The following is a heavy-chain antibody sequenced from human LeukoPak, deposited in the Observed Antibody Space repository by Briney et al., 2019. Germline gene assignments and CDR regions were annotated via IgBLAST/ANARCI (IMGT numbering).Heavy chain of an antibody. Sequence: GGSLRLSCAASGFTFSSYSMNRVRQAPGKGLEWVSSISSSSSYIYYADSVKGRFTISRDNAKNSLYLQMNSLRAEDTAVYYCAREVPSVGHYLEYWGQGTLVTVSS. CDR3: AREVPSVGHYLEY. CDR2: ISSSSSYI. V-gene: IGHV3-21*01. D-gene: IGHD1-26*01. CDR1: GFTFSSYS. J-gene: IGHJ4*02.